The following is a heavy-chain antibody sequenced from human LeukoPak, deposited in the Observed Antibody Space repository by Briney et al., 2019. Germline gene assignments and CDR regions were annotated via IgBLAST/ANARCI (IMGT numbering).Heavy chain of an antibody. CDR3: ARGSGYYEGY. D-gene: IGHD3-22*01. Sequence: KASETLSLTCAVYGGSFSGYYWSWIRQPPGKGLEWIGEINHSGSTNYNPSLKSRVTISVDTSKNQFSLKLSSVTAADTAVYYCARGSGYYEGYWGQGTLVTVSS. J-gene: IGHJ4*02. CDR2: INHSGST. CDR1: GGSFSGYY. V-gene: IGHV4-34*01.